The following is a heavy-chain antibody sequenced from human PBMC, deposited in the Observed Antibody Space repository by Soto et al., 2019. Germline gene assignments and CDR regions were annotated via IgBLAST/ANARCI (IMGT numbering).Heavy chain of an antibody. V-gene: IGHV3-66*01. Sequence: EVQVVESGGGLVQPGVSLRLSCAVSGFTFNNIFMTWVRQAPGKGLEWVSVISSDGSTYYADSVKGRFTIARDNSKNTLCLEMRRLRAEDTAVYYFASDIFGGSSDYWHRGQGTMVTVSS. CDR1: GFTFNNIF. CDR2: ISSDGST. J-gene: IGHJ4*02. D-gene: IGHD3-3*01. CDR3: ASDIFGGSSDYWH.